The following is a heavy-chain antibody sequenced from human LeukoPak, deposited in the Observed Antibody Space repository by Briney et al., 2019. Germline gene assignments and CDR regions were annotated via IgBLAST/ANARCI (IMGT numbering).Heavy chain of an antibody. J-gene: IGHJ3*02. CDR1: GFTFSSYE. Sequence: GGSLRLSCAASGFTFSSYEMNWVRQAPGKGLEWVSSISSSSSYIYYADSVKGRFTISRDNAKNSLYLQMNSLRAEDTAVYYCARTEGHDAFDIWGQGTMVTVSS. V-gene: IGHV3-21*01. CDR3: ARTEGHDAFDI. CDR2: ISSSSSYI.